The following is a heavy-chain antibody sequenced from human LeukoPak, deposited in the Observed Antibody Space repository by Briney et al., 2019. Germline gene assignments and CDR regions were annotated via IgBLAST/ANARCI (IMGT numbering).Heavy chain of an antibody. J-gene: IGHJ5*02. D-gene: IGHD2-15*01. CDR2: IYHSGST. Sequence: SETLSLTCTVSGYSISSGYYWGWIRQPPGKGLEWIGSIYHSGSTYYNPSLKSRVTISVDTSKNQFSLKLSSVTAADTAVYYCARDVRMVATLTNWFDPRGQGSLVTVSS. CDR3: ARDVRMVATLTNWFDP. CDR1: GYSISSGYY. V-gene: IGHV4-38-2*02.